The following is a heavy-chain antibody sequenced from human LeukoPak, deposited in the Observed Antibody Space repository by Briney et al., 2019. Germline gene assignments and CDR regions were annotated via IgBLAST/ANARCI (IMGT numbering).Heavy chain of an antibody. CDR2: ISSSSSTI. J-gene: IGHJ4*02. Sequence: PGGSLRLSCAASGFTFSSYWMTWVRQAPGKGLEWVSYISSSSSTIYYADSVKGRFTISRDNAKNSLYLQMNSLRAEDTAVYYCARDRPYGSGAPHPFDYWGQGTLVTVSS. V-gene: IGHV3-48*04. CDR1: GFTFSSYW. CDR3: ARDRPYGSGAPHPFDY. D-gene: IGHD3-10*01.